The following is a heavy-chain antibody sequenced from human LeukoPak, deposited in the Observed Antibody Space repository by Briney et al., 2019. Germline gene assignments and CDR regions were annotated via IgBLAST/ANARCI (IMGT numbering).Heavy chain of an antibody. Sequence: PGGSLRLSCAASGFTFSNAWMSWVRQAPGKGLEWVGRIKSKTDGGTTDYAAPVKGRFTISRDDSKNTLYLQMNSLKTEDTAVYYYTTDRYGSSSWDYWGQGTLVTVSS. CDR1: GFTFSNAW. J-gene: IGHJ4*02. V-gene: IGHV3-15*01. CDR2: IKSKTDGGTT. CDR3: TTDRYGSSSWDY. D-gene: IGHD6-13*01.